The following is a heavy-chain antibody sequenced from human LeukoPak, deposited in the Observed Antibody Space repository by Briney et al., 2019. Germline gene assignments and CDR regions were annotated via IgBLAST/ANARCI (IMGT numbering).Heavy chain of an antibody. CDR3: ARDRASGSYQVSFCYDLDV. J-gene: IGHJ6*02. CDR1: GYTFTSYY. CDR2: INSSGGST. D-gene: IGHD3-10*01. Sequence: ASVKVSCKASGYTFTSYYIHWVRQAPGQGLAWMGVINSSGGSTTYAQNFQGRVTMTTDTSTSTVYMELSSLRSEDTAVYYCARDRASGSYQVSFCYDLDVWGLGTTVTVS. V-gene: IGHV1-46*01.